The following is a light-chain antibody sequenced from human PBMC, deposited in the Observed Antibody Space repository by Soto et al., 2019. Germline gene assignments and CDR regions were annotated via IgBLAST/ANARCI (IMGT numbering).Light chain of an antibody. CDR2: DVS. V-gene: IGLV2-14*03. J-gene: IGLJ2*01. CDR1: SSDIGGYIY. Sequence: QSALTQPASASGSPGQSITISCTGTSSDIGGYIYVSWYQHHPGKAPKLLIYDVSNRPSGVSNRFSGSKSGNTASLTISGLQVEDEADYFCSTYTSSRTRFGGGTQLTVL. CDR3: STYTSSRTR.